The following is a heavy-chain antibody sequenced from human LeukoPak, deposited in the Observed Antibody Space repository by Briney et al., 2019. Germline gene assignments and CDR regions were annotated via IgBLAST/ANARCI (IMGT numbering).Heavy chain of an antibody. V-gene: IGHV4-59*01. J-gene: IGHJ4*02. Sequence: SETLSLTCTVSGGSISSYYWSWIRQPPGKGLEWIGYIYYSGSTNYNPSLKSRVTISVDTSKNQFSLKLSSVTAADTAVYYCARGQRYYYDSSGYYTRLYYFDYWGQGTLVTVSS. CDR3: ARGQRYYYDSSGYYTRLYYFDY. D-gene: IGHD3-22*01. CDR2: IYYSGST. CDR1: GGSISSYY.